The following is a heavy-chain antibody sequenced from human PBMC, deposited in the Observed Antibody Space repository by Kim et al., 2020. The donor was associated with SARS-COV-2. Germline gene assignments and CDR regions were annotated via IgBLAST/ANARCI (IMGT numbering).Heavy chain of an antibody. CDR2: IYYSGST. D-gene: IGHD3-16*01. CDR1: GGSISSYY. V-gene: IGHV4-59*01. Sequence: SETLSLTCTVSGGSISSYYWSWIRQPPGKGLEWIGYIYYSGSTNYNPSLKSRVTISVDTSKNQFSLKLSSVTAADTAVYYCARDLRHLYGMDVWGQGTTVTVSS. J-gene: IGHJ6*02. CDR3: ARDLRHLYGMDV.